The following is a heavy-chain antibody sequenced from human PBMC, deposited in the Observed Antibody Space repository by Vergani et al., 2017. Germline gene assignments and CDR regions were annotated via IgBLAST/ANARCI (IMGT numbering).Heavy chain of an antibody. Sequence: EVQLVQSGAEVKKPGESLKISCKGSGYSFTSYWIGWVRQMPGKGLEWMGIIYPGDSDTRYSPSFQGQVTISADKSISTAYLQWSSLKASDTAMYYCARRIKLFGDDYYYGMDVCGQGTTVTVSS. V-gene: IGHV5-51*01. CDR3: ARRIKLFGDDYYYGMDV. D-gene: IGHD3-10*02. CDR1: GYSFTSYW. CDR2: IYPGDSDT. J-gene: IGHJ6*02.